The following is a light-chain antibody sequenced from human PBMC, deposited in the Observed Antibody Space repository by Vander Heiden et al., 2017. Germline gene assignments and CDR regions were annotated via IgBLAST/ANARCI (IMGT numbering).Light chain of an antibody. J-gene: IGKJ1*01. CDR2: GAS. Sequence: MVLTQTPGTLYLSPGERATLSCRASQSFRSSYLAWYQQKPGQAPRLLIYGASSRATGIPDRFSGSGSGTDFTLTISRLEPEDFAVYYCQQYGSSPWTFGQGTKVEIK. CDR1: QSFRSSY. V-gene: IGKV3-20*01. CDR3: QQYGSSPWT.